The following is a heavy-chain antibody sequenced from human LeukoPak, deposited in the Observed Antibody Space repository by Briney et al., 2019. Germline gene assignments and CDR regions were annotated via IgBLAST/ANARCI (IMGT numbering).Heavy chain of an antibody. CDR1: GFTFSSYA. D-gene: IGHD3-10*01. CDR2: ISGSGDTT. Sequence: GGSLRLSCAASGFTFSSYAMSWVRQASGKGLERVSHISGSGDTTYYADSVKGRFTISRDNSKNTLYLQMNSLRADDTAVYYCAKDMEGSVADYFDYWGQGTLVTVSS. V-gene: IGHV3-23*01. J-gene: IGHJ4*02. CDR3: AKDMEGSVADYFDY.